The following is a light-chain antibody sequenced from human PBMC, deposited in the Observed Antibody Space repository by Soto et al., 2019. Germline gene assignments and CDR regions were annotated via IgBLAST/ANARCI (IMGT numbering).Light chain of an antibody. V-gene: IGKV3-15*01. Sequence: EIVMTHSPANLSVSPGERATLSCRASQSVSSNLAWYQQKPGQAPRLLIYGASTRATGIPARFSGSGSGTDFTLTISRLEPEDFAVYYCHQYDSWTFGQGTKVDIK. J-gene: IGKJ1*01. CDR2: GAS. CDR1: QSVSSN. CDR3: HQYDSWT.